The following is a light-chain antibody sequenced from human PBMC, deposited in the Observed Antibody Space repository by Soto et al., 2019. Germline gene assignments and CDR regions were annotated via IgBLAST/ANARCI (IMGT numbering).Light chain of an antibody. Sequence: DIQMAQSPSTLSASVGDRATITCRASQSISSWLAWYQQKPGKAPKLLIYDASSLESGVPSRLSGSGSGTEFTLTISSLQPDDFATYYCQQYNSYPWTFGQGTKVDIK. V-gene: IGKV1-5*01. CDR2: DAS. J-gene: IGKJ1*01. CDR1: QSISSW. CDR3: QQYNSYPWT.